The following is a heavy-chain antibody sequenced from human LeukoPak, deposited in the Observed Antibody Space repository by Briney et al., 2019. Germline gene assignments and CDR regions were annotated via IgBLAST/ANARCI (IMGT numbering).Heavy chain of an antibody. CDR3: ARGPGWNYFDF. D-gene: IGHD1-1*01. J-gene: IGHJ4*02. V-gene: IGHV3-30-3*01. CDR1: GFTINNYV. CDR2: ISYDGSNQ. Sequence: GGSLRLSCAASGFTINNYVMNWVRQAPGKGLEWAATISYDGSNQYYADSVKGLLSIFRDNSENTVYLQMNSLRPEDTAIFYCARGPGWNYFDFWGQGTLDTVSS.